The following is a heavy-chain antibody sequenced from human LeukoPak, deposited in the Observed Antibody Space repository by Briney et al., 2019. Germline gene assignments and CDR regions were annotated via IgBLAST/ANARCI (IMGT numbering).Heavy chain of an antibody. D-gene: IGHD3-22*01. CDR1: GFTFSSYS. J-gene: IGHJ3*02. V-gene: IGHV3-21*01. CDR3: ASMYCYDSSGYSYDAFDI. Sequence: GGSLRLSCAASGFTFSSYSMNWVRQAPGKGLEWVSSISSSSSYIYYADSVKGRFTISRDNAKNSLYLQMNSLRAEDTAVYYCASMYCYDSSGYSYDAFDIWGQGTMVTVSS. CDR2: ISSSSSYI.